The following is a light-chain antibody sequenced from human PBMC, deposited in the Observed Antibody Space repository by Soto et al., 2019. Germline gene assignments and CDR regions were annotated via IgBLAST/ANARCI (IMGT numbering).Light chain of an antibody. J-gene: IGLJ3*02. V-gene: IGLV1-44*01. Sequence: QSVLTQPPSASGTPGQRVTISCSGSSSNIVSNTVNWYQQLPGTAPKLLIYRNNQRPSGVPDRFSGSKTGTSASLAISGLQSEDEADYYCAAWDDSLNGRVFGGGTKLTV. CDR1: SSNIVSNT. CDR2: RNN. CDR3: AAWDDSLNGRV.